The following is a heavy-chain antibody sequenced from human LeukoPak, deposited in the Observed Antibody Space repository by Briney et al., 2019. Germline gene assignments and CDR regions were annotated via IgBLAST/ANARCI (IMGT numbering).Heavy chain of an antibody. D-gene: IGHD3-16*01. V-gene: IGHV3-9*01. CDR2: ISWNSGVI. Sequence: GGSLRLSCAASGFTFDDYAMHWVRQAPGKGLEWVSGISWNSGVIAYADSVRGRFTIPRDNAKNSLYLQLNSLRAEDTALYYCAKGLINYYGMDVWGQGTTVTVSS. CDR1: GFTFDDYA. J-gene: IGHJ6*02. CDR3: AKGLINYYGMDV.